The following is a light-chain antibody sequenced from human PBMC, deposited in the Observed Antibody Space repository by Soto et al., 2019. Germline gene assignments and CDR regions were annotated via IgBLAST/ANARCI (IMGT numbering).Light chain of an antibody. J-gene: IGKJ1*01. CDR1: RNVRNNY. CDR2: GAS. CDR3: QQYGFSPGS. Sequence: IVFTTSPGTVSLSPGARATLSCRASRNVRNNYLAWYQNKPGQDPRLLIYGASTRATGIPNRFSGSGSGTDFNLTISRLETGDFALYECQQYGFSPGSCGQGTKVEI. V-gene: IGKV3-20*01.